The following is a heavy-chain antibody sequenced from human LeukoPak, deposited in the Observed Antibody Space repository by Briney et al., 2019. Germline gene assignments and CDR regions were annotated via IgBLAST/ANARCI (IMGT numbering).Heavy chain of an antibody. Sequence: SETLSLTCTVSGGSISSYYWSWIRQPPGKGLEWIGYIYYSGSTNYNPSLTSRVTISVDTSKNQFSLKLSSVTAANTAVYYCARHEAYGDYLFDYWGQGTLVTVSS. V-gene: IGHV4-59*08. CDR3: ARHEAYGDYLFDY. J-gene: IGHJ4*02. CDR1: GGSISSYY. CDR2: IYYSGST. D-gene: IGHD4-17*01.